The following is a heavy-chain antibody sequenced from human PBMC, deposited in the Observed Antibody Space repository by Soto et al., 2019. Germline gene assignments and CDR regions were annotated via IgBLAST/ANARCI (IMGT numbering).Heavy chain of an antibody. D-gene: IGHD5-18*01. J-gene: IGHJ4*02. CDR3: VRDFEGSYGYGPFDY. Sequence: GGSLRLSCAASGFTFRSYWMSWVRQGQGKGLEWVANITQDGSENYYVDSVRGRFTISRDNAKNSRYLQMNSLRAEDPAVYYCVRDFEGSYGYGPFDYWGRGTLVTVSS. CDR1: GFTFRSYW. CDR2: ITQDGSEN. V-gene: IGHV3-7*03.